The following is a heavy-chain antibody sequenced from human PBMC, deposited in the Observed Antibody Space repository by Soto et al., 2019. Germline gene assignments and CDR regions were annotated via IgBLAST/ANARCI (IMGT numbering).Heavy chain of an antibody. D-gene: IGHD3-22*01. J-gene: IGHJ4*02. CDR1: GCTCTNAW. V-gene: IGHV3-15*07. Sequence: EVQLVESGGGLVKPGGSLRLSCEASGCTCTNAWMNWVRQAPGKGLEWVGRVKSRTDGGTTDYAAPVKGRFSISRDDSKNTLYLQMNSLKTEDTALYYCTTDVPYYLDDSGHYASTLFDFCGQGTLVSVSS. CDR2: VKSRTDGGTT. CDR3: TTDVPYYLDDSGHYASTLFDF.